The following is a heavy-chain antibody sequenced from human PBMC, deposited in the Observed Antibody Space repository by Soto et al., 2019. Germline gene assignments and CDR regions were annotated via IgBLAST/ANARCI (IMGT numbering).Heavy chain of an antibody. CDR1: GFVFSSYD. CDR3: AKGKTIFGVVVVSEY. Sequence: GGSLRLSCAVSGFVFSSYDMHWVRQAPGKGLEWVAVISNDGSNKDYADSVKGRFAISRDNSKITLYLQMNGLRAEDTAVYYCAKGKTIFGVVVVSEYWGQGTLVTVSS. V-gene: IGHV3-30*18. CDR2: ISNDGSNK. D-gene: IGHD3-3*01. J-gene: IGHJ4*01.